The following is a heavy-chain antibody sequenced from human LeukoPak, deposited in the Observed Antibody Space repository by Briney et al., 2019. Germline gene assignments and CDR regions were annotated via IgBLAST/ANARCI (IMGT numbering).Heavy chain of an antibody. CDR1: GFTFSSYG. J-gene: IGHJ1*01. CDR2: IWYDGSNK. V-gene: IGHV3-33*06. Sequence: GRSLRLSCAASGFTFSSYGMHWVRQAPGKGLEWVAVIWYDGSNKYYADSVKGRFTISRDNSKNTLYLQMNSLRAEDTALYYCAKVRYDSSGYYYVGYFLHWGQGTLVTVSS. D-gene: IGHD3-22*01. CDR3: AKVRYDSSGYYYVGYFLH.